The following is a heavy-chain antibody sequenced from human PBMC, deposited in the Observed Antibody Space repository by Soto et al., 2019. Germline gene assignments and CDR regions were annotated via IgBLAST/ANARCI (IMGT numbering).Heavy chain of an antibody. CDR1: GGSFSGYY. CDR2: INHSGST. J-gene: IGHJ6*02. V-gene: IGHV4-34*01. D-gene: IGHD1-1*01. CDR3: ARGETGNYYYYGMDV. Sequence: SETLSLTCAVYGGSFSGYYWSWIRQPPGKGLEWIGEINHSGSTNYNPSLKSRVTISVDKSKNQFSLKLSSVTAADTAVYYCARGETGNYYYYGMDVWGQGTTVTVSS.